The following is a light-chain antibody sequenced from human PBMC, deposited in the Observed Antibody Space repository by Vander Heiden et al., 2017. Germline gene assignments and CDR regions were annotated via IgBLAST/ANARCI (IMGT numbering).Light chain of an antibody. CDR3: QSYDSSLSGLV. J-gene: IGLJ3*02. CDR1: SSNIGAGYD. CDR2: ENT. V-gene: IGLV1-40*01. Sequence: QSVLTQPPSVSGAPGQRVTIPCTGSSSNIGAGYDVHWYQQSPGTAPKLLIDENTNRPSGVPDRFSGSKSDTTASLAISGLQAGDEADYYCQSYDSSLSGLVFGGGTKLTVL.